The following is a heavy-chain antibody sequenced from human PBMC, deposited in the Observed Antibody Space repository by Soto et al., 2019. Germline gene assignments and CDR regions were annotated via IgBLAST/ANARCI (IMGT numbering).Heavy chain of an antibody. D-gene: IGHD5-18*01. Sequence: QVQLQESGPGLVKPSQTLSLTCTVSGGSISSGGYYWSWIRQHPGKGLEWIGYIYYSGSTYYNPSLKSRVTISVDTSKNQCSLKLSSVTAADTAVYYCARDPALRGGYGKIFDYWGQGTLVTVSS. V-gene: IGHV4-31*03. J-gene: IGHJ4*02. CDR1: GGSISSGGYY. CDR2: IYYSGST. CDR3: ARDPALRGGYGKIFDY.